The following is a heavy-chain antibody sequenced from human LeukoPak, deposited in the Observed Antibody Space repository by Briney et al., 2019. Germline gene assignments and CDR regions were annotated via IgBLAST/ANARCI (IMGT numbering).Heavy chain of an antibody. CDR2: INPNSGGT. Sequence: GASVKVSCKASGYTFTGYYMHWVRQAPGQGLEWMGWINPNSGGTNYAQKFQGRVTMTRDTSISTAYMELSRLRSDDTAVYYCARAGRLIWFRFKNGDTHLPHGYWGQGTLVTVSS. V-gene: IGHV1-2*02. J-gene: IGHJ4*02. D-gene: IGHD3-10*01. CDR3: ARAGRLIWFRFKNGDTHLPHGY. CDR1: GYTFTGYY.